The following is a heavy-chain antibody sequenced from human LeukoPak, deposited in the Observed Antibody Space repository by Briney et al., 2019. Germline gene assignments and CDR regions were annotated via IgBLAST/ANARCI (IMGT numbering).Heavy chain of an antibody. Sequence: GSLRLSCEASGFTFTKFWMSWVRQAPGKGLEWVANIQEDGKKENYVDSVRGRFTISRDNAKNSIYLQMNSLRVEDTAVYYCAKDIVGGGDDYWGQGTLVIVSS. CDR3: AKDIVGGGDDY. CDR2: IQEDGKKE. V-gene: IGHV3-7*01. J-gene: IGHJ4*02. CDR1: GFTFTKFW. D-gene: IGHD2-21*02.